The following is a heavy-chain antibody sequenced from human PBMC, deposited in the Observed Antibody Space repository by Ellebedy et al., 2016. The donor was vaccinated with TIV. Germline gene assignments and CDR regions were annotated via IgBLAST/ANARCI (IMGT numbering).Heavy chain of an antibody. D-gene: IGHD5-12*01. CDR2: ISSSSSTI. CDR1: GFTFSSYS. J-gene: IGHJ4*02. Sequence: GESLKISCAASGFTFSSYSMNWVRQAPGKGLEWVSYISSSSSTIYYADSVKGRFTISRDNAKNSLYLQMNSLRDEDTAVYYCERGTVDVDYWGQGTLVTVSS. V-gene: IGHV3-48*02. CDR3: ERGTVDVDY.